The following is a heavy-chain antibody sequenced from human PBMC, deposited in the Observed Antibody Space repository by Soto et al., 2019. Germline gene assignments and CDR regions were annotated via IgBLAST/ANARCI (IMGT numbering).Heavy chain of an antibody. V-gene: IGHV4-30-2*01. D-gene: IGHD5-12*01. CDR2: IYHSGST. CDR3: ARRRGFPYYYGMDV. Sequence: LQLQESGSGLVKPSQTLSLTCAVSGGSISSGGYSWSWIRQPPGKGLEWIGYIYHSGSTYYNPSLKSRVTISVDRSKNQFSLKLSSVTAADTAVSYCARRRGFPYYYGMDVWGQGTTVTVSS. CDR1: GGSISSGGYS. J-gene: IGHJ6*02.